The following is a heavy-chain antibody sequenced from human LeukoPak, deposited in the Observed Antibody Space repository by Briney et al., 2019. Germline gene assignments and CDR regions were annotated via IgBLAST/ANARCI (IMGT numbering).Heavy chain of an antibody. J-gene: IGHJ4*02. V-gene: IGHV3-30*18. Sequence: PGGSLRLSCAASGFTFSSYGMHWVRQAPGKGLEWVAVISYDGSNKYYADSVKGRFTISRDNSKNTLYLQMNSLRAEDTAVYYCAKDAPGYYYGSGSYWWGQGTLVTVSS. CDR2: ISYDGSNK. CDR1: GFTFSSYG. CDR3: AKDAPGYYYGSGSYW. D-gene: IGHD3-10*01.